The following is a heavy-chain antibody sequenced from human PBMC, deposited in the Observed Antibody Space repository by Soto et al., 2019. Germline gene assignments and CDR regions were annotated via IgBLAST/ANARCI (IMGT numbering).Heavy chain of an antibody. CDR1: GGSVSSGSYY. V-gene: IGHV4-61*01. Sequence: SETLSLTCTVSGGSVSSGSYYWSWIRQPPGKGLEWIGYIYYSGSTNYNPSLKSRVTISVDTSKNQFSLKLSSVTAADTAAYYCASASGRIAAAGHDAFDIWGQGTMVTVSS. J-gene: IGHJ3*02. D-gene: IGHD6-13*01. CDR3: ASASGRIAAAGHDAFDI. CDR2: IYYSGST.